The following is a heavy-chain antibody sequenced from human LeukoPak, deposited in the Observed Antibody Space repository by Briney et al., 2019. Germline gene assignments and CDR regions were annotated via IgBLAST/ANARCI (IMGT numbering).Heavy chain of an antibody. CDR1: GFTFNRYA. CDR3: AREQTGTTTWGAFDI. Sequence: GGALRLSCAASGFTFNRYAMTWVRQAPGKGLEWVSLISSGADSYYTNSVKGRFTISRDNAKNSLYLQMNSLRAEDTAVYHCAREQTGTTTWGAFDIWGQGTMVTVSS. V-gene: IGHV3-21*01. J-gene: IGHJ3*02. CDR2: ISSGADS. D-gene: IGHD1-7*01.